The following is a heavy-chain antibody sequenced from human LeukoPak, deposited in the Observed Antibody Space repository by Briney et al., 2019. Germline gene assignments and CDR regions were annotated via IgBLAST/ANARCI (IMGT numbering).Heavy chain of an antibody. J-gene: IGHJ5*02. CDR3: ARDRGITTARGVPSWFDP. Sequence: TASETLSLTCTVSGGSISSSNYYWTWIRQPAGKGLEWIGRIYTTGSPSYSPSLKSRVTISVDTSTNQFSLKLTSVSAADTAVYYCARDRGITTARGVPSWFDPWGQGTLVTVSS. V-gene: IGHV4-61*02. D-gene: IGHD3-10*01. CDR1: GGSISSSNYY. CDR2: IYTTGSP.